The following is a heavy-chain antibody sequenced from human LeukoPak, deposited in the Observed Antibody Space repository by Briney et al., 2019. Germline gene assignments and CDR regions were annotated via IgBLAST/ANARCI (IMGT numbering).Heavy chain of an antibody. D-gene: IGHD6-19*01. CDR2: IYYRGSI. CDR3: ARDSRSGWGNWFDP. CDR1: GGSISSTIYY. J-gene: IGHJ5*02. Sequence: SETLSLTCTVSGGSISSTIYYWGWIRQPPGKGLEWIGSIYYRGSIYYNPSLKSRVAISVDTSKNQFSLKLSSVTAADTAVYYCARDSRSGWGNWFDPWGQGTLVTVSS. V-gene: IGHV4-39*07.